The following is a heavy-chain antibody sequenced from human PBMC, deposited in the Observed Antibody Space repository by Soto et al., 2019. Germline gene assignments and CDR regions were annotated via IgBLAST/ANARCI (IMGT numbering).Heavy chain of an antibody. CDR1: GGSISSYY. CDR2: IYYSGST. Sequence: QVQLQESGPGLVKPSETLSLTCTVSGGSISSYYWSWIRQPPGKGLEWIGYIYYSGSTNYNPSLKSRVTLSVETSKNQFSLKLSSVTAADTAVYYCAGSTYCSGGSCYPGYADYWGQGTLVTVSS. J-gene: IGHJ4*02. D-gene: IGHD2-15*01. V-gene: IGHV4-59*08. CDR3: AGSTYCSGGSCYPGYADY.